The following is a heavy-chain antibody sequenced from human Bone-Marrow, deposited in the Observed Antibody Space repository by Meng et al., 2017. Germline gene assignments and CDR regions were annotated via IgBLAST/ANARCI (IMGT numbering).Heavy chain of an antibody. J-gene: IGHJ5*02. Sequence: GGSLRLSCAASGFTFSGSAMHWVRQASGKGLEWVGRIRSKANSYATAYAASVKGRFTISRDDSKNTAYLQMNSLKTEDTAVYYCTSLRIVASDDWFDPWGQGTLVT. CDR3: TSLRIVASDDWFDP. V-gene: IGHV3-73*01. D-gene: IGHD5-12*01. CDR1: GFTFSGSA. CDR2: IRSKANSYAT.